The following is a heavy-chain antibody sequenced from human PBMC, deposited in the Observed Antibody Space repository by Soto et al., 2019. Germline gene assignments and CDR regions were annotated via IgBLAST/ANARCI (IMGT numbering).Heavy chain of an antibody. CDR2: IYYSGST. CDR1: GGSISSGGYY. CDR3: ARSPMVRGVITTYIGWLDP. J-gene: IGHJ5*02. V-gene: IGHV4-31*03. D-gene: IGHD3-10*01. Sequence: SETLSLTCTVSGGSISSGGYYWSWIRQHPGKGLEWIGYIYYSGSTYYNPSLKSRVTISVDTSKNQFSLKLSSVTAADTAVYYCARSPMVRGVITTYIGWLDPWGQGTLVTVSS.